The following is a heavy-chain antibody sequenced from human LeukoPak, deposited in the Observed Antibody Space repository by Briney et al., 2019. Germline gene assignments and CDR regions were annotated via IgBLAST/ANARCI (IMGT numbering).Heavy chain of an antibody. V-gene: IGHV3-7*01. CDR2: IKQNGVEK. J-gene: IGHJ4*02. CDR1: GFTFSSYA. Sequence: GGSLRLSCAASGFTFSSYAMSWVRQAPGKGLEWVANIKQNGVEKYYVDSVKGRFTISRDNAKNLMYLQMTDLRVEDTAVYYCARDRDNWNPPGDYWGQGTLVTVSS. CDR3: ARDRDNWNPPGDY. D-gene: IGHD1-20*01.